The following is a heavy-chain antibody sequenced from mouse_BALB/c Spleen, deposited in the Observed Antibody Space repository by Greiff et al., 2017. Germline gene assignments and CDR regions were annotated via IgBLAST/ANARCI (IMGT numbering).Heavy chain of an antibody. D-gene: IGHD1-2*01. CDR2: IYPGNSDT. V-gene: IGHV1-5*01. J-gene: IGHJ1*01. Sequence: VQLQQSGTVLARPGASVKMSCKASGYSFTSYWMHWVKQRPGQGLEWIGAIYPGNSDTSYNQKFKGKAKLTAVTSASTAYMELSSLTNEDSAVYYCTRVIITTAYWYFDVWGAGTTVTVSS. CDR3: TRVIITTAYWYFDV. CDR1: GYSFTSYW.